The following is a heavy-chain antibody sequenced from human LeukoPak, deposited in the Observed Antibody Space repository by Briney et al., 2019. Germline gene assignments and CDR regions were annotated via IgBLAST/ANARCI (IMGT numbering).Heavy chain of an antibody. V-gene: IGHV4-34*01. CDR1: GGSFSGYY. CDR3: ARGLGIAAAGYFDY. Sequence: PSETLSLTCAVYGGSFSGYYWSWIRQPPGKGLEWIREINHSGSTNYSPSLKSRVTISVDTSKNQFSLKLSSVTAAEMAVYYCARGLGIAAAGYFDYWGPGTLVTVSS. D-gene: IGHD6-13*01. CDR2: INHSGST. J-gene: IGHJ4*02.